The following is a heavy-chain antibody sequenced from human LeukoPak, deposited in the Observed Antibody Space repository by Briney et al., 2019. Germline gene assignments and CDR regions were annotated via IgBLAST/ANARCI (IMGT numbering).Heavy chain of an antibody. CDR2: IYSGGST. CDR3: ARRYSSGWYLDY. CDR1: GFTFTTYN. Sequence: PGGSLRLSCAASGFTFTTYNMTWVRQAPGKGLEWVSVIYSGGSTYYADSVKGRFTISRDNSKNTLYLQMNSLRAEDTAVYYCARRYSSGWYLDYWGQGTLVTVSS. V-gene: IGHV3-66*04. J-gene: IGHJ4*02. D-gene: IGHD6-19*01.